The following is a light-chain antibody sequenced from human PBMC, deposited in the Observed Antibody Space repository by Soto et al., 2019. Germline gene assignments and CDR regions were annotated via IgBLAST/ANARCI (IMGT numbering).Light chain of an antibody. CDR2: GAS. J-gene: IGKJ3*01. Sequence: EIVLTQSPGTLSLSPGERVTLSCRASQSVSSSYLAWYQQKPGQAPRLLIYGASNRATGIPDRFSGSGSGTDFTLTISRLEPEDFAVYYCQHYGTSPFTFGPGTKVXX. V-gene: IGKV3-20*01. CDR3: QHYGTSPFT. CDR1: QSVSSSY.